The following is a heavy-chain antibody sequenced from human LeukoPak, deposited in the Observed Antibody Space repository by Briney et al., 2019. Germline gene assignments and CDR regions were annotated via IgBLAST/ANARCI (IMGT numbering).Heavy chain of an antibody. Sequence: GESLKLSCKGSGYSFTSYWIGWVRQMPGKGLEWMGIIYPGDSDTRYSPSFQGQVTISADKSISTAYLQWSSLKASDTAMYYCALVRYYYDSSGYIPPHYWGQGTLVTVSS. CDR3: ALVRYYYDSSGYIPPHY. J-gene: IGHJ4*02. D-gene: IGHD3-22*01. CDR1: GYSFTSYW. V-gene: IGHV5-51*01. CDR2: IYPGDSDT.